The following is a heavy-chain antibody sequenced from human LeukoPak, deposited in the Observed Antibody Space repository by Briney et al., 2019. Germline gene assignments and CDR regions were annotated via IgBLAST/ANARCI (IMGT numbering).Heavy chain of an antibody. CDR2: ISGSGGSM. CDR1: GFTFSSYA. V-gene: IGHV3-23*01. J-gene: IGHJ4*02. Sequence: PGGSLRLSCAASGFTFSSYAMSWVRQAPGKGLEWVSAISGSGGSMYYADSVKGRFTISSDKSKNTLHLQMNSLRAEDTAVYYCARAEAIAAGGTFFDYWGQGTLVTVSS. D-gene: IGHD6-13*01. CDR3: ARAEAIAAGGTFFDY.